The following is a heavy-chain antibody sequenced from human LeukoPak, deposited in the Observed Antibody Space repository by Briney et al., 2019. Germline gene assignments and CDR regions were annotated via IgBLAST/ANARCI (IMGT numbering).Heavy chain of an antibody. CDR2: ISWNSGSI. CDR1: RFTFSNYG. V-gene: IGHV3-9*01. D-gene: IGHD3-10*01. CDR3: ARDLGRITMVRGVIGY. Sequence: PGGSLRLSCAASRFTFSNYGMNWVRQAPGKGLEWVSGISWNSGSIGYADSVKGRFTISRDNSKNTLYLQMNSLRAEDTAVYYCARDLGRITMVRGVIGYWGQGTLVTVSS. J-gene: IGHJ4*02.